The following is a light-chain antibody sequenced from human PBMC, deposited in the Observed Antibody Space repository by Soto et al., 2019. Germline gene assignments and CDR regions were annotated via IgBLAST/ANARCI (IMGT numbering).Light chain of an antibody. J-gene: IGLJ1*01. CDR3: VSFAGGTYV. Sequence: HSALTQPASVSGSPGQSITISCTGTSSDIGAYDYVSWYQQHPGGVPKLMVYDVNRRPPGVPDRFFGSKSGNTASLTVSGLQAEDEADYYCVSFAGGTYVFGTGTKLTVL. CDR2: DVN. CDR1: SSDIGAYDY. V-gene: IGLV2-14*03.